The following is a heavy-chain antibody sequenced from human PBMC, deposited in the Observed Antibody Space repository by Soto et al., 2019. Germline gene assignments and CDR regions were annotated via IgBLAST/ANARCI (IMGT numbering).Heavy chain of an antibody. D-gene: IGHD5-12*01. Sequence: QVQLVESGGGVVQPGRSLRLSCAASGFTFSSYGMHWVRQAPGKGLEWVAVISYDGSNKYYADSVKGRLTISRENSKNTLYLKMNSLRGEDTAVYYCAKDNGSGCDWLRVGDASDIWGQGTMVTVSS. CDR2: ISYDGSNK. CDR3: AKDNGSGCDWLRVGDASDI. J-gene: IGHJ3*02. V-gene: IGHV3-30*18. CDR1: GFTFSSYG.